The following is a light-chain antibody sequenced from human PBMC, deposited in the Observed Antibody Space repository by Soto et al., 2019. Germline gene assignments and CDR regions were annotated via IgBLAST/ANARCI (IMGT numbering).Light chain of an antibody. CDR2: DVS. J-gene: IGLJ1*01. Sequence: QSVLTQPASVSGSPGQSFTISCTGTSSDVGGYNFVSWYQQHPGKAPKLMIYDVSNRPSGLSNRFSGSKSGNTASLTISGLQAEDEADYYCSSYTSSSTLVFGTGTKLTVL. CDR1: SSDVGGYNF. V-gene: IGLV2-14*01. CDR3: SSYTSSSTLV.